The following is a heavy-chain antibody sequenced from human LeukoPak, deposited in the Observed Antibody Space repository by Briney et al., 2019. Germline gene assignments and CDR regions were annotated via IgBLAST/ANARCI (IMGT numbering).Heavy chain of an antibody. CDR1: GGSISSYY. Sequence: PSETLSLSCTVSGGSISSYYWSWIRQPPGKGLEWIGYIYYSGSTNYNPSLKSRVTISVDTSKNQFSLKLSSVTAADTAVYYCARDRRIPLDDYSNYDWFDPWGQGTLVTVSS. D-gene: IGHD4-11*01. CDR2: IYYSGST. CDR3: ARDRRIPLDDYSNYDWFDP. V-gene: IGHV4-59*01. J-gene: IGHJ5*02.